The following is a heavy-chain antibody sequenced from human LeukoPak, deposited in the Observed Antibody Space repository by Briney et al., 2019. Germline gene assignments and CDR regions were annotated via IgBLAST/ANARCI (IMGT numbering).Heavy chain of an antibody. J-gene: IGHJ4*02. CDR3: ARHGRNYYGSGSYSAIDY. Sequence: SETLSLTCAVYGGSFSGYYWSWIRQPPGKGLEWIGEINHSGSTNYNPSLKSRVTISVDTSKNQFSLKLSSVTAADTAVYYCARHGRNYYGSGSYSAIDYWGQGTLVTVSS. CDR2: INHSGST. V-gene: IGHV4-34*01. CDR1: GGSFSGYY. D-gene: IGHD3-10*01.